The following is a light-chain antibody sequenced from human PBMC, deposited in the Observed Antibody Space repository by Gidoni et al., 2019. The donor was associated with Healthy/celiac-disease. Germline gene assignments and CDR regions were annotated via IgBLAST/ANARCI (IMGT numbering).Light chain of an antibody. CDR3: SSYTSSSTYVV. J-gene: IGLJ2*01. CDR1: SSDVGGYNY. Sequence: ALTQPASVSGSPGQSITISCTGTSSDVGGYNYVSWYQQPPGKAPKLMIYDVSNRPSGVSNRFSGSKSGNTASLTISWLQAEDEADYYCSSYTSSSTYVVFGGGTILTVL. CDR2: DVS. V-gene: IGLV2-14*03.